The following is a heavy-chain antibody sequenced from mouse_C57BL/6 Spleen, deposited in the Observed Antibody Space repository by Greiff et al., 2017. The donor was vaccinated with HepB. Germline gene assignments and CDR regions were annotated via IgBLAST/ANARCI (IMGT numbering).Heavy chain of an antibody. Sequence: EVKLQESGPELVKPGASVKIPCKASGYTFTDYNMDWVKQSHGKSLEWIGDSNPNNGGTIYNQKFKGKATLTVDKSSSTAYMELRSLTSEDTAVYYCARRGTAPDYWGQGTTLTVSS. CDR3: ARRGTAPDY. CDR1: GYTFTDYN. V-gene: IGHV1-18*01. J-gene: IGHJ2*01. D-gene: IGHD4-1*01. CDR2: SNPNNGGT.